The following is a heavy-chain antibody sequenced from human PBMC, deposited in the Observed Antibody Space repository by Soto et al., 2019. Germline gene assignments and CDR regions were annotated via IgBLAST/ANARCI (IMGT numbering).Heavy chain of an antibody. V-gene: IGHV3-33*01. J-gene: IGHJ6*02. CDR2: IHYDGGNK. Sequence: QVQLVESGGGVVQPGRSLRLSCAASGFTFSSYGMHWVRQAPGQGLELVAVIHYDGGNKYYADSVKGRFTISRDNSKNTLYLHMDSLRAEDTAVYYCARDRSSSWYPPYYGIDVWGQGTTVSVSS. CDR3: ARDRSSSWYPPYYGIDV. D-gene: IGHD6-13*01. CDR1: GFTFSSYG.